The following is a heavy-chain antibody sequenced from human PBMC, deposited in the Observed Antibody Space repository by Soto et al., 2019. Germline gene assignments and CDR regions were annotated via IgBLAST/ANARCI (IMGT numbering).Heavy chain of an antibody. CDR3: ARRIHRSGWYIPNY. CDR2: IYHSGST. D-gene: IGHD6-19*01. J-gene: IGHJ4*02. V-gene: IGHV4-30-2*01. Sequence: SETLSLTYAVSGGSISSGGSSWSWIRQPPGKGLEWIGYIYHSGSTYYNPSLKSRVTISVDRSKNQFSLKLSSVTAADTAVYYCARRIHRSGWYIPNYCGQGTLV. CDR1: GGSISSGGSS.